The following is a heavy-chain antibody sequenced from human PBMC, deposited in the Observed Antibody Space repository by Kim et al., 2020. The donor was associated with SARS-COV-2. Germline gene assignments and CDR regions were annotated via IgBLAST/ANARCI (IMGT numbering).Heavy chain of an antibody. Sequence: SETRSLTCTVSGGSISSGGYYWSWIRQHPGKGLEWIGYIYYSGSTYYNPSLKSRVTISVDTSKNQFSLKLSSVTAADTAVYYCATGITIFGVVRGPFDYWGQGTLVTVSS. D-gene: IGHD3-3*01. CDR1: GGSISSGGYY. CDR3: ATGITIFGVVRGPFDY. V-gene: IGHV4-31*03. J-gene: IGHJ4*02. CDR2: IYYSGST.